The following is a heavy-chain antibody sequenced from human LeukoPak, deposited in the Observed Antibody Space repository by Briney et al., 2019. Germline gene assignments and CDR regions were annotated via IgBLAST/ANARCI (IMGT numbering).Heavy chain of an antibody. J-gene: IGHJ6*03. Sequence: GGSLRLSCAASGFTFSSYAMSWVRQAPGKGLEWVSAISGSGGSTYYADSVKGRFTISRDNSKNTLYLQMNSLRAEDTAVYYCAKDSYDILTGLFRTFGDYYYMDVWGKGTTVTVSS. V-gene: IGHV3-23*01. CDR2: ISGSGGST. CDR3: AKDSYDILTGLFRTFGDYYYMDV. D-gene: IGHD3-9*01. CDR1: GFTFSSYA.